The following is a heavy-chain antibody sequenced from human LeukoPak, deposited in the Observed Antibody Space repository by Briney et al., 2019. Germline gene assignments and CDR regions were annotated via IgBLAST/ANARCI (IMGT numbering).Heavy chain of an antibody. CDR1: GYTFTSYD. CDR2: MNPNSGNT. Sequence: GASVKVSCKASGYTFTSYDINWVRQATGQGLEWMGWMNPNSGNTGYAQKFQGRVTITRNTSISTAYMELSSLRSEDTAVYYCARSGLEVAEIPYYYYYTDVWGKGTTVTVSS. V-gene: IGHV1-8*03. CDR3: ARSGLEVAEIPYYYYYTDV. D-gene: IGHD2-15*01. J-gene: IGHJ6*03.